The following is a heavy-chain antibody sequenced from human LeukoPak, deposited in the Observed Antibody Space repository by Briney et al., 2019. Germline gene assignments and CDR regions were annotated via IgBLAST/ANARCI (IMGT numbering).Heavy chain of an antibody. CDR1: GYTFTGYY. D-gene: IGHD5-18*01. V-gene: IGHV1-18*04. Sequence: ASVKVSCKASGYTFTGYYMHWVRQAPGQGLEWMGWISAYNGNTNYAQKLQGRVTMTTDTSTSTAYMELRSLRSDDTAVYYCARGIQLWLTAFDIWGQGTMVTVSS. J-gene: IGHJ3*02. CDR3: ARGIQLWLTAFDI. CDR2: ISAYNGNT.